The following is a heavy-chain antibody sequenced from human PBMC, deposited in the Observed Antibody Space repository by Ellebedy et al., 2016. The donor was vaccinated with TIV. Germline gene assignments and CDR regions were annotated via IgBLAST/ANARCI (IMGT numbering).Heavy chain of an antibody. CDR1: GFTFSTYS. CDR2: ISGRSDSI. CDR3: ARDRIAAAGTVYYFGMDV. Sequence: GESLKISXAASGFTFSTYSMCWVRQAPGKGLEWISYISGRSDSIYYADSVRGRFTISRDNAKNSLYLQMNSLRDEDTAVYYCARDRIAAAGTVYYFGMDVWGQGTTVTVSS. J-gene: IGHJ6*02. D-gene: IGHD6-13*01. V-gene: IGHV3-48*02.